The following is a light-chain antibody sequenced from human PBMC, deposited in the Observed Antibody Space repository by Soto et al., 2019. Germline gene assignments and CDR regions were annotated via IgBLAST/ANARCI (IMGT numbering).Light chain of an antibody. Sequence: IEMPQCPSSLSASIGDRVTIAGRRSQDIGGRLAWFQQKPGKAPQYLIQAASILQSGVPSRFSGSGSETEFTLTINSLQPDDSATYYCQQYHTYWWTCGQGTKGDIK. J-gene: IGKJ1*01. CDR2: AAS. CDR3: QQYHTYWWT. V-gene: IGKV1D-16*01. CDR1: QDIGGR.